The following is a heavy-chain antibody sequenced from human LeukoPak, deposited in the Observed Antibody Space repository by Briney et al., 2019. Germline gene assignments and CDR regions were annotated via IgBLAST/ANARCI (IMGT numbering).Heavy chain of an antibody. V-gene: IGHV3-48*04. CDR3: VRDPSYGSSWYYYMDV. J-gene: IGHJ6*03. CDR2: ISSSSFKI. Sequence: GSLRLSCAASEFTFVRYAMNWVRQAPGEGLEWVSYISSSSFKIGYADSVKGRFTISRDNSKNSLYLQMDSLRVEDTAVYYCVRDPSYGSSWYYYMDVWGKGTTVTVSS. D-gene: IGHD6-13*01. CDR1: EFTFVRYA.